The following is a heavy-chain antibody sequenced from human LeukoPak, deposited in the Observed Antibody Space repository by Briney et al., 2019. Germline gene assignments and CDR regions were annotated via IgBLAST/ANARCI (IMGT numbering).Heavy chain of an antibody. CDR2: IYYSGST. CDR1: GGSISSYY. V-gene: IGHV4-59*08. CDR3: ARHAYRRFDY. Sequence: PSETLSLTCTVSGGSISSYYWSWIRQPPGKGLEWIGYIYYSGSTNYNPSLKSRVTTSVDTSKNQFSLKLSSVTAADTAVYYCARHAYRRFDYWGQGTLVTVSS. J-gene: IGHJ4*02. D-gene: IGHD3-16*01.